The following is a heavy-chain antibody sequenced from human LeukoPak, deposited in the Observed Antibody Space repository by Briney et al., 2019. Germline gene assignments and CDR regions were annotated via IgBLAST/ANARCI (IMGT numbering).Heavy chain of an antibody. V-gene: IGHV3-11*01. Sequence: PGGSLRLSCAASGFTFSDYYMSWIRQAPGKGLEWVSYISSSGSTIYYADSVKGRFTISRDNAKNSLYLQMNSLRAEDTAVYYCAGDLYYYDSSGYLWWGQGTLVTVSS. J-gene: IGHJ4*02. D-gene: IGHD3-22*01. CDR1: GFTFSDYY. CDR2: ISSSGSTI. CDR3: AGDLYYYDSSGYLW.